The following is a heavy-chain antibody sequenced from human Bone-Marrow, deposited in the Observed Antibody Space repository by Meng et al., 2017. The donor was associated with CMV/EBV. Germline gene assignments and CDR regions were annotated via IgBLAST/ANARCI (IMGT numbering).Heavy chain of an antibody. D-gene: IGHD3-22*01. CDR1: GFTFSSYG. CDR3: AKERYYYDSSGPGVVY. V-gene: IGHV3-30*02. CDR2: IRYDGSNK. Sequence: GGSLRLSCAASGFTFSSYGMHWVRQAPGKGLEWVAFIRYDGSNKYYADSVKGRFTISRDNSKNTLYLQMNSLRAEDTAVYYCAKERYYYDSSGPGVVYWGQGTLVTFSS. J-gene: IGHJ4*02.